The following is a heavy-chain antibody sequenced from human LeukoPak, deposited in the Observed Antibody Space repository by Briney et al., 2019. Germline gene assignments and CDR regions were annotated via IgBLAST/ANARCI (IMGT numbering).Heavy chain of an antibody. J-gene: IGHJ4*02. D-gene: IGHD3-10*01. CDR2: ISYDGSNK. CDR3: AKRQDYYGSGSYYNLLDY. CDR1: GFTFSSYG. Sequence: PGRSLRLSCAASGFTFSSYGMHWVRQAPGKGLEWVAVISYDGSNKYYADSVKGRFTISRDNSKNTLYLRMNSLRAEDTAVYYCAKRQDYYGSGSYYNLLDYWGQGTLVTVSS. V-gene: IGHV3-30*18.